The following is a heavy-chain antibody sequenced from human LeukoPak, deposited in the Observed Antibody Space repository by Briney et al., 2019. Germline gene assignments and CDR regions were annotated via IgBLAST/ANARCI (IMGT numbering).Heavy chain of an antibody. V-gene: IGHV3-9*01. Sequence: PGGSLRLSCAASGFTFDDYAMHWVRQAPGKGLEWVSGISWNSGSIGYADSVKGRFTISRDNAKNSLYLQMNSLRAEDTALYYCAKDIAAAGDWNWFDPWGQGTLVTVSS. CDR1: GFTFDDYA. J-gene: IGHJ5*02. D-gene: IGHD6-13*01. CDR2: ISWNSGSI. CDR3: AKDIAAAGDWNWFDP.